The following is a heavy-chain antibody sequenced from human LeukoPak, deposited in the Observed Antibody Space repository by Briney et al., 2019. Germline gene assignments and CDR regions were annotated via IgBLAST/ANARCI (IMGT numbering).Heavy chain of an antibody. CDR2: IYYSGST. J-gene: IGHJ3*02. CDR3: ARDSYGSGRPNDAFDI. V-gene: IGHV4-59*01. D-gene: IGHD3-10*01. CDR1: GGSISSYY. Sequence: PSETLSLTCTVSGGSISSYYWSWIRQPPGKGLEWIGYIYYSGSTNYNPSLKSRVTISVDTSKNQFSLKLSSVTAADTAEYYCARDSYGSGRPNDAFDIWGQGTMVTVSS.